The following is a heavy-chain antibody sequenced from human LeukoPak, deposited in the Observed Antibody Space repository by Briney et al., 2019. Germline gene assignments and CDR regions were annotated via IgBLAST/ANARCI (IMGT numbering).Heavy chain of an antibody. D-gene: IGHD1-14*01. CDR2: IYYSGST. CDR3: TRIVTGWGSTFDI. J-gene: IGHJ3*02. CDR1: GGSISSSSYY. V-gene: IGHV4-39*07. Sequence: KPSETLSLTCTVSGGSISSSSYYWGWIRQPPGKGLEWIGSIYYSGSTYYNPSLKSRVTISVDTSKNQFSLKLSSVTAADTAVYYCTRIVTGWGSTFDIWGQGTMVTVSS.